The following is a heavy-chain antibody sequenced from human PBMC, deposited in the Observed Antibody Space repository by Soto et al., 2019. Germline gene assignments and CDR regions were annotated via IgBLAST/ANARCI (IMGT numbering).Heavy chain of an antibody. Sequence: GGSLRLSCAASGVTFSSYWMSWVRQAPGKGLEWVANIKQDVSEKYYVDSVKGRFTISRDNAKNSLYLQMNSLRAEDTAVYYCARDPRSVESGELTSYFYYGMDVWGQGTRVTVSS. D-gene: IGHD3-10*01. J-gene: IGHJ6*02. CDR1: GVTFSSYW. CDR2: IKQDVSEK. CDR3: ARDPRSVESGELTSYFYYGMDV. V-gene: IGHV3-7*01.